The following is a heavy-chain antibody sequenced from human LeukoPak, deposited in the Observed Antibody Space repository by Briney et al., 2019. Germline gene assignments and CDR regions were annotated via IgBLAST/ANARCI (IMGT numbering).Heavy chain of an antibody. J-gene: IGHJ4*02. D-gene: IGHD6-19*01. CDR2: IYYSGST. V-gene: IGHV4-39*07. CDR1: GGSISSSSYY. Sequence: SETLSLTCTVSGGSISSSSYYWGWIRQPPGKGLEWIGSIYYSGSTYYNPSLKSRVTISVDTSKNQFSLKLSSVTAADTAVYYCARGLGYSSGWPDYFDYWGQGTLVTVSS. CDR3: ARGLGYSSGWPDYFDY.